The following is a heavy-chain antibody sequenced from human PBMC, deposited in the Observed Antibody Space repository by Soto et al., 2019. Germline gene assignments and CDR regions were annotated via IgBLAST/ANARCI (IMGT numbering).Heavy chain of an antibody. CDR2: ISRGGDTT. Sequence: EVQLLESGGGLVQPGGSLRLSCAASGFTFGDYALTWVRQAPGKGLEWVSSISRGGDTTHYADSVKGRFTISIYNCKETVYLQRNSLRAGDMAIYCCANMKIVGYDFSSWGQGTLVTVSS. V-gene: IGHV3-23*01. D-gene: IGHD3-22*01. CDR1: GFTFGDYA. CDR3: ANMKIVGYDFSS. J-gene: IGHJ5*02.